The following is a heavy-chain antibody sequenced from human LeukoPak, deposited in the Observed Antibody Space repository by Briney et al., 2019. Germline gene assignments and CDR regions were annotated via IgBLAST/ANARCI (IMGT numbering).Heavy chain of an antibody. CDR2: IKQDGSQK. D-gene: IGHD3-10*02. V-gene: IGHV3-7*01. CDR1: GFTFSSYW. Sequence: PGGSLRLSCAASGFTFSSYWMSWVRQAPGKGLEWVANIKQDGSQKYYVDSVKGRFTISRDNAKNSLYLQMNSLRAEDTAVYYCAELGITMIGGVWGKGTTVTISS. CDR3: AELGITMIGGV. J-gene: IGHJ6*04.